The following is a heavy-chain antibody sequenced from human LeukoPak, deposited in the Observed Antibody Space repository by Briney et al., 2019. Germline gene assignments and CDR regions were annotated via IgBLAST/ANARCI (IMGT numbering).Heavy chain of an antibody. CDR2: ISHSGST. CDR1: GGSFSGYY. J-gene: IGHJ6*03. CDR3: ARVGYYPDYYMDV. V-gene: IGHV4-34*01. Sequence: PSETLSLTCAVYGGSFSGYYWSWIRQPPGKGLEWIGEISHSGSTNYNPSLKSRVTISVDTSKNQFSLNLSSVTAADTAVYYCARVGYYPDYYMDVWGKGTTVTVSS. D-gene: IGHD2-21*01.